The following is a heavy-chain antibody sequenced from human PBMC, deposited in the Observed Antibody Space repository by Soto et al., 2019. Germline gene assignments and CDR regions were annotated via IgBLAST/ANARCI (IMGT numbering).Heavy chain of an antibody. CDR3: ARDDRRVTIFGRDYYYMDV. D-gene: IGHD3-3*01. CDR2: ISGSGGST. CDR1: GFTFSSYA. J-gene: IGHJ6*03. Sequence: GGSLRLSCAASGFTFSSYAMSWVRQAPGKGLEWVSAISGSGGSTYYADSVKGRFTISRDNAKNSLYLQMNSLRAEDTAVYYCARDDRRVTIFGRDYYYMDVWGKGTTVTVSS. V-gene: IGHV3-23*01.